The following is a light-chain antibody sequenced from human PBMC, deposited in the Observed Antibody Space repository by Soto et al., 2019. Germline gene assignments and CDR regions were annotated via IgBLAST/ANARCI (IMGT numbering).Light chain of an antibody. CDR3: QQYGSSPVT. CDR1: QSVSSSD. CDR2: GTS. V-gene: IGKV3-20*01. Sequence: EILLTQSPGTLSLSPGERATLSCRASQSVSSSDLAWYQQKPGQAPRLLIYGTSSRATGIPDRFSGSGSGTDFTLTIRRLEPEDFAVYYCQQYGSSPVTFGQGTKVQIK. J-gene: IGKJ1*01.